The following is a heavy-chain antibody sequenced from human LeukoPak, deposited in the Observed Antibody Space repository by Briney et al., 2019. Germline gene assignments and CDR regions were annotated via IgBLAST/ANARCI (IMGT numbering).Heavy chain of an antibody. D-gene: IGHD3-3*01. J-gene: IGHJ4*02. CDR2: ISSSSSYI. V-gene: IGHV3-21*01. CDR3: ARGLRFLEWLGDCFDY. Sequence: GGSLRLSCAASGFTFSSYSMNWVRQAPGKGLEWVSSISSSSSYIYYADSVKGRFTISRDNAKNSLYLQMNSLRAEDTAVYYCARGLRFLEWLGDCFDYWGQGTLVTVSS. CDR1: GFTFSSYS.